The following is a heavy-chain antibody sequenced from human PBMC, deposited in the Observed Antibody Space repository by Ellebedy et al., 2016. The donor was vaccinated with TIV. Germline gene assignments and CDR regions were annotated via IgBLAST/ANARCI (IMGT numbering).Heavy chain of an antibody. CDR1: GGTFSSYA. CDR3: ARGWPGYCSGGSCYFSP. CDR2: IIPIFGTA. V-gene: IGHV1-69*13. D-gene: IGHD2-15*01. Sequence: SVKVSXXASGGTFSSYAISWVRQAPGQGLEWMGGIIPIFGTANYAQKFQGRVTITADESTSTAYMELSSLRSEDTAVYYCARGWPGYCSGGSCYFSPWGQGTLVTVSS. J-gene: IGHJ5*02.